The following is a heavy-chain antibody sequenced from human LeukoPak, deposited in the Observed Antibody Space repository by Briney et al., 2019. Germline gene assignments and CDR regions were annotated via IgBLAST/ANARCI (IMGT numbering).Heavy chain of an antibody. CDR2: IYGDDTT. Sequence: GGSLRLYCVASGFSIGDKYMSWVRLAPGKGLEWVSTIYGDDTTHYTGSVEGRFTISRDKSKDTLYLHMTGLRADDTGVYYCAGDTTNHFNSAGYFYDYYCLDVWGKGTTVTVSS. V-gene: IGHV3-53*01. D-gene: IGHD2-15*01. J-gene: IGHJ6*04. CDR3: AGDTTNHFNSAGYFYDYYCLDV. CDR1: GFSIGDKY.